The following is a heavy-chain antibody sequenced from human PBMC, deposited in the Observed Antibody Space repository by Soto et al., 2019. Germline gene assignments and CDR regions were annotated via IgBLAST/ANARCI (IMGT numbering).Heavy chain of an antibody. CDR3: AIQDCTNDVCLEAAVTVGGALES. D-gene: IGHD2-8*01. V-gene: IGHV3-74*01. CDR1: GFTFRKFW. Sequence: EVRLVQSGGGLAQPGKSLRLSCAASGFTFRKFWMHWVRQVPGKGPVWVSYISSDGTTTDYADSVKGRFTISRDNAKDTLYLQMDSLRAEDTAVYYCAIQDCTNDVCLEAAVTVGGALESWGQGTLVTVSS. CDR2: ISSDGTTT. J-gene: IGHJ1*01.